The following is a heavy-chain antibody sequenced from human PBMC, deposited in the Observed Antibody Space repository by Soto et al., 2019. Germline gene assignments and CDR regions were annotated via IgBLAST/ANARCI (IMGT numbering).Heavy chain of an antibody. CDR1: GFTVSSNY. CDR2: IYSGGST. V-gene: IGHV3-66*01. J-gene: IGHJ4*02. Sequence: ESGGGLVQPGGSLRLSCAASGFTVSSNYMSWVRQAPGKGLEWVSVIYSGGSTYYADSVKGRFTISRDNSKNTLYLQMNSLRAEDTAVYYCARGRRDIVVVPAAYFDYWGQGTLVTVSS. CDR3: ARGRRDIVVVPAAYFDY. D-gene: IGHD2-2*01.